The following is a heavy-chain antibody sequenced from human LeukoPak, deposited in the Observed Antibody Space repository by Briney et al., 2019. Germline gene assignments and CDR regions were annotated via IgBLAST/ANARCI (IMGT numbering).Heavy chain of an antibody. J-gene: IGHJ4*02. Sequence: PSETLSLTCTVSGGSMSRYYWSWIRQPPGKGLEWIGYMYYSGSTKYNPSLKSGVTISVDTSKNQFSLKLSSVTAADTAVYYCARSSTGSYFDYWGQGTLVTVSS. D-gene: IGHD3-3*02. CDR3: ARSSTGSYFDY. V-gene: IGHV4-59*01. CDR1: GGSMSRYY. CDR2: MYYSGST.